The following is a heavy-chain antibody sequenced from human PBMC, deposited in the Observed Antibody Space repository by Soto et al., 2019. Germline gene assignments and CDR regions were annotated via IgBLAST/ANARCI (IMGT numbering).Heavy chain of an antibody. V-gene: IGHV3-21*01. CDR2: ISSSSSYI. J-gene: IGHJ3*02. Sequence: EVQLVESGGGLVKPGGSLRLSCAASGFTFSSYSMNWVRQAPGKGLEWVSSISSSSSYIYYADSVKGRFNISIDNAKNSLYLQMNSLRVEDTAVYYCARVAIHCSGGRCYFFDAGAFDIWGQGTMVTVSS. CDR1: GFTFSSYS. CDR3: ARVAIHCSGGRCYFFDAGAFDI. D-gene: IGHD2-15*01.